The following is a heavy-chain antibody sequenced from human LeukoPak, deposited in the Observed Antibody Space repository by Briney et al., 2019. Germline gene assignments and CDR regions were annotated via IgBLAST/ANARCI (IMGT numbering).Heavy chain of an antibody. J-gene: IGHJ4*02. Sequence: SVKVSCKASGGTFSSYAISWVRQAPGQGLEWMGRIIPILGIANYAQRFQGRVTITADKSTSTAYMELSSLRSEDTAVYYCARDPAVTTNFGYYFDYWGQGTLVTVSS. CDR2: IIPILGIA. D-gene: IGHD4-17*01. CDR3: ARDPAVTTNFGYYFDY. V-gene: IGHV1-69*04. CDR1: GGTFSSYA.